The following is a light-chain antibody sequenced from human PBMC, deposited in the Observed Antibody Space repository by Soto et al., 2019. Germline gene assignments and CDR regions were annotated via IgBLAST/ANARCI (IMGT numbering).Light chain of an antibody. J-gene: IGLJ1*01. V-gene: IGLV7-46*01. CDR2: DTI. CDR1: TGAVTSGHY. Sequence: QAVVTQGPSLTVSPGGTVTLTCGSSTGAVTSGHYTYWFQQKPGQAPRTLIYDTINKYSWTPARFSGSLLGGKAALTISGEQPEYEAEYYCLVSAGGAFVFGAGTKVTVL. CDR3: LVSAGGAFV.